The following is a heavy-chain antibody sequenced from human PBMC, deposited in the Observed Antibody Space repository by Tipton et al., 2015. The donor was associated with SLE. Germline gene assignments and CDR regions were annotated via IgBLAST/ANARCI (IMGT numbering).Heavy chain of an antibody. CDR3: ASGGKRRPVLAPAVEV. CDR1: GGSISSSSYY. Sequence: TLSLTCTVSGGSISSSSYYWGWIRQPPGKGLEWIGYIYYRGSTNYNPSLKSRVTISVDTSKNQFSLKLSSVTAADTAVYYCASGGKRRPVLAPAVEVWGQGTLVTVSS. D-gene: IGHD2-15*01. J-gene: IGHJ4*02. CDR2: IYYRGST. V-gene: IGHV4-61*05.